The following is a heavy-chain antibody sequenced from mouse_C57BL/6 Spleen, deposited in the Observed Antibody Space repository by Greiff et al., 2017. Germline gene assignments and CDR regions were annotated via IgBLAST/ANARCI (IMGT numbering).Heavy chain of an antibody. CDR1: GYTFTDYE. Sequence: QVQLQQSGAELVRPGASVTLSCKASGYTFTDYEMHWVKQTPVHGLEWIGAIDPETGGTAYNQKFKGKAILTADKSSSTAYMELRSLTSEDSAVYYCTRENLYYAMDYWGQGTSVTVSS. J-gene: IGHJ4*01. CDR3: TRENLYYAMDY. V-gene: IGHV1-15*01. CDR2: IDPETGGT.